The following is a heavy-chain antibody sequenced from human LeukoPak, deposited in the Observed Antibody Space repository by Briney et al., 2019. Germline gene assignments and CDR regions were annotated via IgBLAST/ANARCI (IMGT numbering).Heavy chain of an antibody. CDR3: ATSQGNWPDYFDS. Sequence: GGSLRLSCAASGFTFSSYEMNWVRQAPGKGLEWVSYISTSGSSIYYADSVKGRFTISRGNAKNSLYLQMNSLRAEDTAVYYCATSQGNWPDYFDSWGQGTLVTVSS. J-gene: IGHJ4*02. CDR1: GFTFSSYE. D-gene: IGHD1-1*01. V-gene: IGHV3-48*03. CDR2: ISTSGSSI.